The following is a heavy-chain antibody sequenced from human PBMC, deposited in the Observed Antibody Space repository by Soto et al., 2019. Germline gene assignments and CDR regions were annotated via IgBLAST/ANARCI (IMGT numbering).Heavy chain of an antibody. D-gene: IGHD4-17*01. CDR1: GGSFSGYY. J-gene: IGHJ6*02. V-gene: IGHV4-34*01. Sequence: SETLSLTCAVYGGSFSGYYWSWIRQPPGKGLEWIGEINHSGSTNYNPSLKSRVTISVDTSKNQFSLKLSSVTAADTAVYYCARLPGTVTNDHYYYYGMDVWGQGTTVTVSS. CDR3: ARLPGTVTNDHYYYYGMDV. CDR2: INHSGST.